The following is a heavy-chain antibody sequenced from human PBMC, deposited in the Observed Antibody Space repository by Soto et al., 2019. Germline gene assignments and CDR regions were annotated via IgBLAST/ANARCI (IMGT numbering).Heavy chain of an antibody. J-gene: IGHJ5*02. CDR3: ARDKYSSGWYWFDP. CDR2: IIPILGIA. CDR1: GGTFSSYT. V-gene: IGHV1-69*08. Sequence: QVQLVQSGAEVKKPGSSVKVSCKASGGTFSSYTISWVRQAPGQGLEWMGRIIPILGIANYAQKFQGRVTITADKSTSTAYMELRSLRSEDTAVYYCARDKYSSGWYWFDPWGQGTLVTVSS. D-gene: IGHD6-19*01.